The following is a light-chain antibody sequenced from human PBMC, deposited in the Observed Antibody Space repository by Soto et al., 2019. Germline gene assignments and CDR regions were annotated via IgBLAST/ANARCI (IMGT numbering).Light chain of an antibody. CDR2: GAF. V-gene: IGKV3-11*01. CDR1: QSVTKS. Sequence: EIVLTQSPGTLSLSPGERATLSCRASQSVTKSLAWYQQKPGQPPRLLIYGAFNRAAGIPARFSGSGSGTDFTLTISSLEPEDSAVYYCQQRNIWPPVTFGQGTRLEIK. J-gene: IGKJ5*01. CDR3: QQRNIWPPVT.